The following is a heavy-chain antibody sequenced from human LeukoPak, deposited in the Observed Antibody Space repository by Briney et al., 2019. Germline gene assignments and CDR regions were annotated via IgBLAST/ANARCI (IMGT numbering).Heavy chain of an antibody. V-gene: IGHV3-23*01. CDR3: AKDRGLVPSADRSYSAMDV. J-gene: IGHJ6*02. Sequence: PGGSLRLSCAASGFTFSTYAMSWVRQTPGKGLQWVSSISGSGGSAYFADSVKGRFTMSRDNSKNTLSLQMNSLRVDDTAVYYCAKDRGLVPSADRSYSAMDVWGQGTTVTVSS. CDR2: ISGSGGSA. D-gene: IGHD2-2*01. CDR1: GFTFSTYA.